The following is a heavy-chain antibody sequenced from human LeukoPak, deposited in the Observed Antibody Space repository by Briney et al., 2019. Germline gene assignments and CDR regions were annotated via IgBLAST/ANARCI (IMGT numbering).Heavy chain of an antibody. V-gene: IGHV3-23*01. CDR3: AGSPVNYFDY. J-gene: IGHJ4*02. CDR2: ISATGDST. Sequence: GGSLRLSCAASKFTFSSFAMSWVRQAPGKGLEWVSGISATGDSTYYTDSVKGRFTISRDNSKNTLYLQMNSLRAEDTAVYYCAGSPVNYFDYWGQGILVTVSS. CDR1: KFTFSSFA.